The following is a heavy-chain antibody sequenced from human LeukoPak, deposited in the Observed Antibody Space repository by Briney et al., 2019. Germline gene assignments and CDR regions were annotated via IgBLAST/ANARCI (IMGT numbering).Heavy chain of an antibody. V-gene: IGHV3-23*01. CDR2: ISASGGST. Sequence: AGGSLRLSCAASGFTFSSYAMSWVRQAPGKGLEWVSAISASGGSTYYADSVKGQFTISRDNSKKALYLQMNSLRAEDTAVYYCAKDPYAILTGYRYYFDYWGQGTLVTVSS. CDR3: AKDPYAILTGYRYYFDY. D-gene: IGHD3-9*01. CDR1: GFTFSSYA. J-gene: IGHJ4*02.